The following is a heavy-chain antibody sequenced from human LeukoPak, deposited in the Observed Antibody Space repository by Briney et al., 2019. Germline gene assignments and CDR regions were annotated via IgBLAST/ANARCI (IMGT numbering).Heavy chain of an antibody. J-gene: IGHJ4*02. Sequence: GGSLRLSCAASGFTVSSNSVSWVRQAPGKGLEWGSVIYSGGSTYYTDSVKGRFTISRDNSKNTLYLQMNSLRAEDTAMYYCARSLAMATAYFDYWGQGTLVTVSS. CDR2: IYSGGST. CDR1: GFTVSSNS. CDR3: ARSLAMATAYFDY. D-gene: IGHD5-24*01. V-gene: IGHV3-66*01.